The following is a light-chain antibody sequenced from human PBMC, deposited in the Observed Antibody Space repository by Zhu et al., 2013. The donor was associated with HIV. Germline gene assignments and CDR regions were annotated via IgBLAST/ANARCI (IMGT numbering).Light chain of an antibody. CDR1: KLGTAY. Sequence: SDELTQSPSVSVSPGQTASITCSGDKLGTAYVWWYQQKPGQSPMTVIYQDNKRPSGIPERFSGSTSGNTATLTISGTQVLDEADYYCQAWVTNTAKFGGGTKLTVL. CDR2: QDN. V-gene: IGLV3-1*01. J-gene: IGLJ2*01. CDR3: QAWVTNTAK.